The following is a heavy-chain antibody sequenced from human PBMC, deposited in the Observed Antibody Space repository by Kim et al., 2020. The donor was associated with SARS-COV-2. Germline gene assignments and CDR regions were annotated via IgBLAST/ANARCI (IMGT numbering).Heavy chain of an antibody. CDR3: AKDPRVLRFLEWSHTTNFDR. J-gene: IGHJ2*01. CDR1: GFTFSSYA. V-gene: IGHV3-23*01. Sequence: GGSLRLSCAASGFTFSSYAMSWVRQAPGKGLEWVSAISGSGGSTYYADSVKGRFTISRDNSKNTLYLQMNSLRAEDTAVYYCAKDPRVLRFLEWSHTTNFDRWGRGTLVTVSS. D-gene: IGHD3-3*01. CDR2: ISGSGGST.